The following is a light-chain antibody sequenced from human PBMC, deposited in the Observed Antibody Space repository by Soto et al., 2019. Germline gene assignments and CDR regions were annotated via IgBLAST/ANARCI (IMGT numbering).Light chain of an antibody. CDR2: EVS. CDR1: SSDVGGYNY. CDR3: SSYAGSSVV. Sequence: QSVLTQPPSASGSPGQSVTISCTGTSSDVGGYNYVSWYQQHPGKAPKLMIYEVSKRPSGVPDRFSGSKSGNTASLTVSGLQAEDEADYYCSSYAGSSVVFGGGTTVTVL. V-gene: IGLV2-8*01. J-gene: IGLJ2*01.